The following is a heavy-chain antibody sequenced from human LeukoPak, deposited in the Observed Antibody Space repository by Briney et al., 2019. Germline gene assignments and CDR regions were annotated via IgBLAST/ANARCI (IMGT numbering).Heavy chain of an antibody. CDR1: GGPLSGYF. CDR2: IHNSGTT. V-gene: IGHV4-34*01. D-gene: IGHD3-10*01. CDR3: ARWYYYTLGSFPFDF. Sequence: PSETLSLTCAVSGGPLSGYFWSWIHQSSGKGLEWIGEIHNSGTTNYNPSLNSRVTISEDTSKNQFYLNLSSVTAADTAVYYCARWYYYTLGSFPFDFWGQGTLVNVSS. J-gene: IGHJ4*02.